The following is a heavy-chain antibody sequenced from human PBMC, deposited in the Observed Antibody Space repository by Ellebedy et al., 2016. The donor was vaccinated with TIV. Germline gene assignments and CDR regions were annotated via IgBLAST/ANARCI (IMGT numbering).Heavy chain of an antibody. CDR2: IWYDGSNK. D-gene: IGHD3-22*01. V-gene: IGHV3-33*01. CDR1: GFTFRNYG. J-gene: IGHJ5*02. CDR3: VRGLIVMVFPTADL. Sequence: GESLKISCAASGFTFRNYGMHWVRQAPGKGLEWVAVIWYDGSNKYYADSVKGRFTISRDNGKSTLYVEINSLRAEDTAVYYCVRGLIVMVFPTADLWGQGTLVTVSS.